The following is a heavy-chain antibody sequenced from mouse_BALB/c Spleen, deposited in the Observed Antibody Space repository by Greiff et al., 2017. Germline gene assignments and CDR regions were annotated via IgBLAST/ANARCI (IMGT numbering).Heavy chain of an antibody. CDR3: ARHGRSYAMDY. Sequence: DVMLVESGGGLVKPGGSLKLSCAASGFAFSSYDMSWVRQTPEKRLEWVAYISSGGGSTYYPDTVKGRFTISRDNAKNTLYLQMSSLKSEDTAMYYCARHGRSYAMDYWGQGTSVTVSS. J-gene: IGHJ4*01. CDR2: ISSGGGST. CDR1: GFAFSSYD. V-gene: IGHV5-12-1*01. D-gene: IGHD1-1*02.